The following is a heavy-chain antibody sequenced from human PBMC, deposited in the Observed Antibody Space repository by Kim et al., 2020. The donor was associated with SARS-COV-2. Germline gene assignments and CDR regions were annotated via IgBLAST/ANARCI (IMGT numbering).Heavy chain of an antibody. CDR2: IWYDGSNK. Sequence: GGSLRLSCAASGFTFSSYGMHWVRQAPGKGLEWVAVIWYDGSNKYYADSVKGRFTISRDNSKNTLYLQMNSLRAEDTAVYYCARDPGDWLLYLFDYWGQGTLVTVSS. CDR1: GFTFSSYG. D-gene: IGHD3-9*01. V-gene: IGHV3-33*01. J-gene: IGHJ4*02. CDR3: ARDPGDWLLYLFDY.